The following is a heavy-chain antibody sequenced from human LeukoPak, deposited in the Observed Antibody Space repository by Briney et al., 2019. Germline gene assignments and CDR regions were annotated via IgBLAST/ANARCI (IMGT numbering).Heavy chain of an antibody. CDR2: IIPIFGTA. V-gene: IGHV1-69*13. Sequence: SVKVSCKASGYTFTGYYMHWVRQAPGQGLEWMGGIIPIFGTANYAQKFQGRVTITADESTSTAYMELSSLRSEDTAVYYCARRHYYDSSGYYYVPWFDPWGQGTLVTVSS. D-gene: IGHD3-22*01. J-gene: IGHJ5*02. CDR1: GYTFTGYY. CDR3: ARRHYYDSSGYYYVPWFDP.